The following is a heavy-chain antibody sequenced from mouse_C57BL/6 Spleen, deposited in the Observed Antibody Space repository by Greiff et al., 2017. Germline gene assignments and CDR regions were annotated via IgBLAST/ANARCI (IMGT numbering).Heavy chain of an antibody. CDR2: INPSNGGT. D-gene: IGHD3-2*02. Sequence: VQLQQPGTELVKPGASGYTFTSYWMHWVKQRPGQGLEWIGNINPSNGGTNYNEKFKSKATLTVDKSSSTAYMQLSSLTSEDSAVYYCARSRQLRPVGFDYWGQGTTLTVSS. V-gene: IGHV1-53*01. J-gene: IGHJ2*01. CDR3: ARSRQLRPVGFDY. CDR1: GYTFTSYW.